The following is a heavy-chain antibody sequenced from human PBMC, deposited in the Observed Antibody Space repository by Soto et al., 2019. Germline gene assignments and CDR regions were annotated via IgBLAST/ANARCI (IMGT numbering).Heavy chain of an antibody. J-gene: IGHJ5*02. CDR1: GYSFARYG. Sequence: LQSAAELRSPGASVKVSCKTSGYSFARYGVSWVRQAPGQGLEWLGWISGFNGKTEYSQTVPDRVTLSTDTATGTASMELRRLKSDDTGIYYGASARNCLGRAGASWFELWGQGSLVIVSS. CDR3: ASARNCLGRAGASWFEL. CDR2: ISGFNGKT. D-gene: IGHD3-10*01. V-gene: IGHV1-18*01.